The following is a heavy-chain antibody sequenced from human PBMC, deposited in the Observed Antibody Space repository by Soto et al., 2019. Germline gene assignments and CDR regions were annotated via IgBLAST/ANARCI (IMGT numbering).Heavy chain of an antibody. CDR1: QFIFSTYS. CDR3: ARGRYGSGLDY. D-gene: IGHD3-10*01. J-gene: IGHJ4*02. CDR2: ISSSSSTI. V-gene: IGHV3-48*01. Sequence: EVQLVESGGGLVQPGGSLRLSCAASQFIFSTYSMNWVRQAPGKGLEWVSYISSSSSTIYYADSLKGRFTISRDNAKNSMYLQINSLRAEDTAVYYCARGRYGSGLDYWGPGTLVTVSS.